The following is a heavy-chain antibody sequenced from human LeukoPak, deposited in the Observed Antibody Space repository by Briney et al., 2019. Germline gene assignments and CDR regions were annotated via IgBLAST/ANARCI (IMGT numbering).Heavy chain of an antibody. D-gene: IGHD3-10*01. Sequence: GGSLRLSFAASGFTFSSYAMSWVRQAPGKGLEWVSTITGSGGTTFYADSVKGRFTISRDNSKNTLYLQMNSLRAEDTAVYYCATATAIYYGSAFDIWGQGTMVTVSS. CDR3: ATATAIYYGSAFDI. CDR1: GFTFSSYA. V-gene: IGHV3-23*01. J-gene: IGHJ3*02. CDR2: ITGSGGTT.